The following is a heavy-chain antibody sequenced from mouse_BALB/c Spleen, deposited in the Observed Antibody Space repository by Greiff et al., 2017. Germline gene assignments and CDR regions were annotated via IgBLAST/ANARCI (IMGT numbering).Heavy chain of an antibody. Sequence: VQLKESGPELVKPGASVKIPCKASGYTFTDYNMDWVKQSHGKSLEWIGDINPNNGGTIYNQKFKGKATLTVDKSSSTAYMELRSLTSEDTAVYYCARLGYDGYYFDYWGQGTTLTVSS. D-gene: IGHD2-14*01. V-gene: IGHV1-18*01. CDR1: GYTFTDYN. J-gene: IGHJ2*01. CDR3: ARLGYDGYYFDY. CDR2: INPNNGGT.